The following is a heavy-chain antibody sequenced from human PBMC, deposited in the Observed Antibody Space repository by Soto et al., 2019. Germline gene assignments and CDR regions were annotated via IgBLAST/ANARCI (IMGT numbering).Heavy chain of an antibody. Sequence: SETLSLTCSVSGGSLNNFYWNWIRQTAGKGLEWIGRIHASGNTKYNPSLKSRATLSVDTSKNQFSLKVRSVTAADTAVYYCARSSHKESWFDPWGQGTLVTVSS. CDR3: ARSSHKESWFDP. CDR2: IHASGNT. D-gene: IGHD6-19*01. J-gene: IGHJ5*02. CDR1: GGSLNNFY. V-gene: IGHV4-4*07.